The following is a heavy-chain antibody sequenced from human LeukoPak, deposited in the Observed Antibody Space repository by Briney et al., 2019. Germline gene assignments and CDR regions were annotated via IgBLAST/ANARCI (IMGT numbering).Heavy chain of an antibody. Sequence: SETLSLTCAVYGGSFSGYYWSWIRQPPGKGLEWIGEINHSGSTNYNPSLKSRVTISVDTSKNQFSLKLSSATAADTAVYYCARREEEMASPGFDYWGQGTLVTVSS. CDR3: ARREEEMASPGFDY. J-gene: IGHJ4*02. D-gene: IGHD5-24*01. CDR1: GGSFSGYY. V-gene: IGHV4-34*01. CDR2: INHSGST.